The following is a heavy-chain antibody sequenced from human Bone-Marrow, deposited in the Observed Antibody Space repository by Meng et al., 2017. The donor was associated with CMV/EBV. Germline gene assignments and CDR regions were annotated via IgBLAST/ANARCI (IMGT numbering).Heavy chain of an antibody. CDR3: ASSRIAVTYDY. CDR1: GYTFTGYY. D-gene: IGHD6-19*01. CDR2: INPNSGGT. Sequence: ASVKVSCKASGYTFTGYYIYWVRQAPGQGLEWMGWINPNSGGTDYAQKFQGRVTMTRDTSISTAYMELSRPRSDDTAVYYCASSRIAVTYDYWGQGTLVTVSS. V-gene: IGHV1-2*02. J-gene: IGHJ4*02.